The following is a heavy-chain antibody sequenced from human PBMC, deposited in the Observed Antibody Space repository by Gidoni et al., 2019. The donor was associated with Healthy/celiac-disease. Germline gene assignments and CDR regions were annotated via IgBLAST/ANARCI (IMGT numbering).Heavy chain of an antibody. CDR2: IKSKTDGGTT. D-gene: IGHD5-18*01. V-gene: IGHV3-15*01. CDR3: TTEGIQLGSDFDY. Sequence: EVQLVESGGGLVKPGGSLRLSCAASGFTFSNAWMSWVRQAPGKGLEWVGRIKSKTDGGTTDYAAPVKGRFTISRDDSKNTLYLQMNSLKTEDTAVYYCTTEGIQLGSDFDYWGQGTLVTVSS. J-gene: IGHJ4*02. CDR1: GFTFSNAW.